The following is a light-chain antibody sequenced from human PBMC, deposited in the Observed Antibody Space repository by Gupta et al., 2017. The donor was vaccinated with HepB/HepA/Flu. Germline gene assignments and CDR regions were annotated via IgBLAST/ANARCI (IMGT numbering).Light chain of an antibody. CDR1: SSDVGSYNL. J-gene: IGLJ2*01. CDR2: DVS. Sequence: QSALPQPDSVSGSPGQSITISCTGTSSDVGSYNLVSWYQQHPGKAPKLMIYDVSERPSGVSNRFSGSKSGNTASLTISGLQAEDEADYYCCSYAGSSTVLFGGGTKLTVL. CDR3: CSYAGSSTVL. V-gene: IGLV2-23*02.